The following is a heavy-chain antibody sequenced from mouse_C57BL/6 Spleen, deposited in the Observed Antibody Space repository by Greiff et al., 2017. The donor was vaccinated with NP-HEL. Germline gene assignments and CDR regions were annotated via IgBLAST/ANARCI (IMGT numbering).Heavy chain of an antibody. CDR2: ISSGGDYI. CDR3: TRAGDYGPRDYFDY. D-gene: IGHD2-4*01. CDR1: GFTFSSYA. J-gene: IGHJ2*01. Sequence: EVKLMESGEGLVKPGGSLKLSCAASGFTFSSYAMSWVRQTPEKRLEWVAYISSGGDYIYYADTVKGRFTISRDNARNTLYLQMSSLKSEDTAMYYCTRAGDYGPRDYFDYWGQGTTLTVSS. V-gene: IGHV5-9-1*02.